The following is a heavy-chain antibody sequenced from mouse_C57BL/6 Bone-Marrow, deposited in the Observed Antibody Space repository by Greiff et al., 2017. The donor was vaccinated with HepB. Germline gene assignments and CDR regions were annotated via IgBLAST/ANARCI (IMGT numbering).Heavy chain of an antibody. CDR1: GYTFTSYW. V-gene: IGHV1-74*01. J-gene: IGHJ3*01. CDR2: IHPSDSDT. Sequence: VQLKQPGAELVKPGASVKVSCKASGYTFTSYWMHWVKQRPGQGLEWIGRIHPSDSDTNYNQKFKGKATLTVDKSSSTAYMQLSSLTSEDSAVYYCATSYYSNSWFAYWGQGTLVTVSA. D-gene: IGHD2-5*01. CDR3: ATSYYSNSWFAY.